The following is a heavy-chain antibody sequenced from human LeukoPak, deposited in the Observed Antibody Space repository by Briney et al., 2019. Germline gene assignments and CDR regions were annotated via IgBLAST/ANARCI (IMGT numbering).Heavy chain of an antibody. D-gene: IGHD5-24*01. CDR3: ARGYNTFDY. Sequence: SETLSLTCTVSTGSISGHHWSWIRQPPGKGLEWIGYIFYTGSTNYNPSLKSRVTISVGTSKNQFSLKLSSVTAADTAMYYCARGYNTFDYWGQGTLVTVSS. V-gene: IGHV4-59*11. J-gene: IGHJ4*02. CDR1: TGSISGHH. CDR2: IFYTGST.